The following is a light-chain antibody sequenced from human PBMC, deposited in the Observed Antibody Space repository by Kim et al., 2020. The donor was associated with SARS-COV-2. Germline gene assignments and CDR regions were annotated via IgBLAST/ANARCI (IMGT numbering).Light chain of an antibody. CDR3: SAWDSSLSVGV. V-gene: IGLV10-54*01. J-gene: IGLJ3*02. Sequence: RQTATPTWTGNRNKVGSQGAAWLQQHQGHPPKLLSYRNNNRPSGISERLSASRSGNTASLTITGLQPEDEADYYCSAWDSSLSVGVFGGGTQLTVL. CDR2: RNN. CDR1: RNKVGSQG.